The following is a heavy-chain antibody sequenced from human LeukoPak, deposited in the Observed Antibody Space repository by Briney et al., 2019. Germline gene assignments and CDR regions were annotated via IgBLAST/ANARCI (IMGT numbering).Heavy chain of an antibody. CDR2: INHSGST. D-gene: IGHD5-24*01. J-gene: IGHJ4*02. Sequence: SETLSLTCAVYGGSFSGYYWSWIRQPPGKGLEWIGEINHSGSTNYNPSLKSRVTISVDTSKNQFSLKLSSVTAADTAVYYCARGPGWLPGRWPFDYWGQGTLVTVSS. V-gene: IGHV4-34*01. CDR3: ARGPGWLPGRWPFDY. CDR1: GGSFSGYY.